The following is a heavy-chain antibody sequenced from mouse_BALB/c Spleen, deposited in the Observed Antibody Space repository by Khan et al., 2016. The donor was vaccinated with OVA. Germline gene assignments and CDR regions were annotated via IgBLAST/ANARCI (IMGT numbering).Heavy chain of an antibody. Sequence: QVQLKQSGAELARPGASVKLSCKASGYTFPDYYINWVKQRTGQGLEWIGEISPGSGDTYYNEKFKGKATLTADKSSSTAYMQLSSLTSEASAVYFCARRNYCGYTFAYWGQGTLVTVSA. V-gene: IGHV1-77*01. CDR2: ISPGSGDT. J-gene: IGHJ3*01. CDR1: GYTFPDYY. CDR3: ARRNYCGYTFAY. D-gene: IGHD1-2*01.